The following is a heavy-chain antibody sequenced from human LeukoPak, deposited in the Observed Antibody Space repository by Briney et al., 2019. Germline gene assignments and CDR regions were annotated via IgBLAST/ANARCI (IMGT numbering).Heavy chain of an antibody. CDR2: IKQDGSEK. D-gene: IGHD3-10*01. Sequence: GGSLRLSCAASGFTFSSYWMSWVRQAPGKGLEWVANIKQDGSEKYYVDSVKGRFTISRDNAKNSLYLQMNSLRAEDTAVYYCAREKDSGLLWFGESFDYWGQGTLVTVSS. J-gene: IGHJ4*02. CDR1: GFTFSSYW. V-gene: IGHV3-7*01. CDR3: AREKDSGLLWFGESFDY.